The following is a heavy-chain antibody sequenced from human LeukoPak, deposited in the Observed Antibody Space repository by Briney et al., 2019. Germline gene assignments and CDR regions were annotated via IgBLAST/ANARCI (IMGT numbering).Heavy chain of an antibody. D-gene: IGHD6-13*01. CDR1: GFTFSSYA. Sequence: GGSLRLSCAASGFTFSSYAMHWVRQAPGKGLEWVAVISYDGSNKYYADSVKGRFTISRDNSKNTLYLQMNSLRAEDTAVYYCARDPSPTYSSSSWSFYYYYMDVWGKGTTVTVSS. J-gene: IGHJ6*03. CDR2: ISYDGSNK. CDR3: ARDPSPTYSSSSWSFYYYYMDV. V-gene: IGHV3-30*04.